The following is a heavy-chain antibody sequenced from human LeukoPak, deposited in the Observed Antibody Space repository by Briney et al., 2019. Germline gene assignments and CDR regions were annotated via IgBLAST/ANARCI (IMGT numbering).Heavy chain of an antibody. CDR1: GGTFSSYA. CDR3: ARGGYYGSGRRNAFDI. J-gene: IGHJ3*02. Sequence: PWASVKVSCKASGGTFSSYAISWVRQAPGQGLEWMGGIIPIFGTANYAQKFQGRVTITADESTSTAYMELSSLRSEDTAVYYCARGGYYGSGRRNAFDIWGQGTMVTVSS. D-gene: IGHD3-10*01. V-gene: IGHV1-69*13. CDR2: IIPIFGTA.